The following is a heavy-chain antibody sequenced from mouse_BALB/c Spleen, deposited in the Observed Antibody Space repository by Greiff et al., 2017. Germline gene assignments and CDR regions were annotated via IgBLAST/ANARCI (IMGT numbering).Heavy chain of an antibody. Sequence: EVKLVESGGGLVKPGGSLKLSCAASGFTFSSYTMSWVRQTPEKRLEWVATISSGGSYTYYPDSVKGRFIISRNNAKYTLYLRMSSLKAEDTSMYYCTRDPDYYAMDYWGQGTSVTVSS. CDR1: GFTFSSYT. J-gene: IGHJ4*01. CDR3: TRDPDYYAMDY. CDR2: ISSGGSYT. V-gene: IGHV5-6-4*01.